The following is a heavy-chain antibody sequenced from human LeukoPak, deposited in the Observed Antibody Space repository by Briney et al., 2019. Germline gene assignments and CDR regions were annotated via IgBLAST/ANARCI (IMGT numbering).Heavy chain of an antibody. D-gene: IGHD1-26*01. CDR1: GYTFTGYY. J-gene: IGHJ4*02. V-gene: IGHV1-2*06. CDR2: INPNTGDT. Sequence: ASVKVSCKASGYTFTGYYIHWVRQAPGQGLEWMGRINPNTGDTHYERKFRGRVTMTRDTSITTAYMELSRLRSDDTARIYCARGDSGCYSPSAFWGQGTLVTVS. CDR3: ARGDSGCYSPSAF.